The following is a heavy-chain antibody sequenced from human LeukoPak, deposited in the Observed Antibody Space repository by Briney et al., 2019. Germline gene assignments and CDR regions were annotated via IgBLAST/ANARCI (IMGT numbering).Heavy chain of an antibody. CDR2: ISGDGST. CDR1: GFIFNTYA. Sequence: PGGSLRLSCAASGFIFNTYAMTWVRQAPGKGLEWVSTISGDGSTYYTGSVKGRFTISRDNSKNTLFLQMNSLRAEDPAVYYCAKYCSSGTCYSGLSWGQGTLVTVSS. D-gene: IGHD2-15*01. CDR3: AKYCSSGTCYSGLS. V-gene: IGHV3-23*01. J-gene: IGHJ5*02.